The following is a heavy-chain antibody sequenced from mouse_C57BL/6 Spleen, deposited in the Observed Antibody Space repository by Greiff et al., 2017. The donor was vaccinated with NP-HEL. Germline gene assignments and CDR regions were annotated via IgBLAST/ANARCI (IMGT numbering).Heavy chain of an antibody. CDR1: GYTFTSYW. J-gene: IGHJ4*01. D-gene: IGHD1-1*01. CDR2: INPSNGGT. V-gene: IGHV1-53*01. Sequence: VQLQQPGTELVKPGASVKLSCKASGYTFTSYWMHWVKQRPGQGLEWIGNINPSNGGTNYNEKFKSKATLTVDKSSSTAYMQLSSLTSEDSAVYYCAREGWNYYGSSVYYYAMDYWGQGTSVTVSS. CDR3: AREGWNYYGSSVYYYAMDY.